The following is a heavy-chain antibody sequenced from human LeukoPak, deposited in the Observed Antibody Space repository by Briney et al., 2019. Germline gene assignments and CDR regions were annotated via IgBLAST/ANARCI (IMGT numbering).Heavy chain of an antibody. J-gene: IGHJ4*02. CDR1: GFTFSSYA. D-gene: IGHD2-8*01. Sequence: GGSLRLSCAASGFTFSSYAMSWVRQAPGKGLEWVSTFSGSSDNTYYADSVKGRFTISRDNSKNTLYLQMNSLRAEDTAVYYCAKGLLGYCTNGVCPFDYWGQGTLVTVSS. V-gene: IGHV3-23*01. CDR3: AKGLLGYCTNGVCPFDY. CDR2: FSGSSDNT.